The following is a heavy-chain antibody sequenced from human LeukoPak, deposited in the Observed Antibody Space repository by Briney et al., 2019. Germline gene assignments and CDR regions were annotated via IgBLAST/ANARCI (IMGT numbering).Heavy chain of an antibody. CDR2: ISYDGSNK. D-gene: IGHD3-9*01. V-gene: IGHV3-30*03. CDR3: ARGTELRYFDWLSQH. Sequence: GGSLRLSCAASGFTFSSYGMHWVRQAPGKGLEWVALISYDGSNKYYADSVKGRFTISRDNAKNTLYLQMNSLRAEDTAVYYCARGTELRYFDWLSQHWGQGTLVTVSS. CDR1: GFTFSSYG. J-gene: IGHJ1*01.